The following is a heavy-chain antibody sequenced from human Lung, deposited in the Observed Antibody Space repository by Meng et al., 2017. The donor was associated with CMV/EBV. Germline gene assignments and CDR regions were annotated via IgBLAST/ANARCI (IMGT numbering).Heavy chain of an antibody. J-gene: IGHJ6*01. V-gene: IGHV1-8*03. CDR2: MNPNSGNT. Sequence: ASXXVSXKASGYTFTSYDINWVRQATGQGLEWMGWMNPNSGNTGYAQKFQGRVTITRNTSISTAYMELSSLRSEDTAVYYCARGAKNYYGSGRSTVDGMDVWXQGTTVTFSS. D-gene: IGHD3-10*01. CDR1: GYTFTSYD. CDR3: ARGAKNYYGSGRSTVDGMDV.